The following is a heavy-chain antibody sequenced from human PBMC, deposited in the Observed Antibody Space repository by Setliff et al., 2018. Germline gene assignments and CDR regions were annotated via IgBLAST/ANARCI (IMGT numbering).Heavy chain of an antibody. V-gene: IGHV1-69*04. J-gene: IGHJ5*02. CDR1: GGTFSSYT. D-gene: IGHD3-10*01. CDR2: VIPILGIA. CDR3: ARDISLGKAAVWFGELKGWFDP. Sequence: ASVKVSCKASGGTFSSYTISWVRQAPGQGLEWMGRVIPILGIANYAQKFQGRVTITTDKSTSTAYMELSSLRSEDTAVYYCARDISLGKAAVWFGELKGWFDPWGQGTLVTVSS.